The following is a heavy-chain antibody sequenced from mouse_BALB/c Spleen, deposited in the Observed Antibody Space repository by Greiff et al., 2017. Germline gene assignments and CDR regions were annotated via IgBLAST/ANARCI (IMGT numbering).Heavy chain of an antibody. CDR2: IYPGDGDT. CDR3: AKYSSSYLAWFAY. CDR1: GYAFSSYW. V-gene: IGHV1-80*01. J-gene: IGHJ3*01. D-gene: IGHD1-1*01. Sequence: QVQLKESGAELVRPGSSVKISCKASGYAFSSYWMNWVKQRPGQGLEWIGQIYPGDGDTNYNGKFKGKATLTADKSSSTAYMQLSSLTSEDSAVYFCAKYSSSYLAWFAYWGQGTLVTVSA.